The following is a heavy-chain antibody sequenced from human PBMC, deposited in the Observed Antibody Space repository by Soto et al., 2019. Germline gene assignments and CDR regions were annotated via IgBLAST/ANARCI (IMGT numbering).Heavy chain of an antibody. J-gene: IGHJ6*02. CDR3: AREDYDFWSGYRLYGMDV. CDR2: INPNSGGT. V-gene: IGHV1-2*04. CDR1: GYTFTGYY. Sequence: GASVKVSCKASGYTFTGYYMHWVRQAPGQGLEWMGWINPNSGGTNYAQKFQGWVTMTRDTSISTAYMELSRLRSDDTAVYYCAREDYDFWSGYRLYGMDVWGQGTTVTVSS. D-gene: IGHD3-3*01.